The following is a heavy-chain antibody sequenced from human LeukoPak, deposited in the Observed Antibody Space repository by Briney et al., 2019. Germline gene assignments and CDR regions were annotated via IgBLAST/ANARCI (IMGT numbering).Heavy chain of an antibody. D-gene: IGHD6-13*01. J-gene: IGHJ4*02. CDR2: IYPDDFDT. V-gene: IGHV5-51*01. CDR1: GYNFNKYW. CDR3: ARQGGIAAAVDY. Sequence: GESLKISCEASGYNFNKYWIAWVRQMPGQGLEWIGIIYPDDFDTRYSPSLQGQVTISADKSISTAYLQWSSLKASDTAMYYCARQGGIAAAVDYWGQGTLVTVSS.